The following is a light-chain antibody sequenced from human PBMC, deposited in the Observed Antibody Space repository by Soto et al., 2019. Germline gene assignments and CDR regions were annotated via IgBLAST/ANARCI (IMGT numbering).Light chain of an antibody. V-gene: IGKV3-20*01. CDR1: QSIAKSY. J-gene: IGKJ4*01. CDR2: GAS. Sequence: ETVLTQSPGTLSLSPGERATLSCRASQSIAKSYLAWYQHKPGQGPRLLISGASSRATGIPDRFSGSGSGTDFTLTISRLEPEDLVVYYCLQYATSPRTFGGGTKVAI. CDR3: LQYATSPRT.